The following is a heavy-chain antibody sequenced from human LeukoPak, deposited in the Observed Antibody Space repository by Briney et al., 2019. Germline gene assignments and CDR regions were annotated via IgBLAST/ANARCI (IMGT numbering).Heavy chain of an antibody. Sequence: SETLSLTCTVSGRSISIYYWSWIRQPAGKGLEWIGRIYTSGSTNYNPSLKSRVTMSVDTSKNQFSLKMSSVTAADTAVYYCARGGGNGGGWVGHYYYMDVWGKGTTVTVSS. J-gene: IGHJ6*03. CDR3: ARGGGNGGGWVGHYYYMDV. CDR2: IYTSGST. V-gene: IGHV4-4*07. D-gene: IGHD4-23*01. CDR1: GRSISIYY.